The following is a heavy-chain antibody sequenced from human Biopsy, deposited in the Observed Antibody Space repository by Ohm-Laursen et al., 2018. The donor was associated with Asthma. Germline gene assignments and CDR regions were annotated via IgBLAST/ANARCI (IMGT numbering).Heavy chain of an antibody. CDR2: IWFDGSNK. J-gene: IGHJ3*02. D-gene: IGHD1-1*01. Sequence: RSLRLSCAASGFTFGSYGLHWVRQAPGKGLEWVADIWFDGSNKHYADSVKGRFTISRDNSKNTLDLQMSSLREEDTAVYYCVRDGTDDAFDIWGQGTVVSVSS. CDR1: GFTFGSYG. CDR3: VRDGTDDAFDI. V-gene: IGHV3-33*01.